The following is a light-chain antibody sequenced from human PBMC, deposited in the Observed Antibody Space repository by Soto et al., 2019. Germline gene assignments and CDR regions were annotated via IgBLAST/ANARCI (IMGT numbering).Light chain of an antibody. V-gene: IGLV2-8*01. Sequence: QSVLTQPPSASGSPGQSVTISCTGTSSDVGGYNYVSWYQHHPGKAPKLIIYEVYKRPSGVPDRFSGSKSGNTAALTVSGLQAEDEADYYCSSYVVTNSYVCGTGTKVT. CDR3: SSYVVTNSYV. J-gene: IGLJ1*01. CDR2: EVY. CDR1: SSDVGGYNY.